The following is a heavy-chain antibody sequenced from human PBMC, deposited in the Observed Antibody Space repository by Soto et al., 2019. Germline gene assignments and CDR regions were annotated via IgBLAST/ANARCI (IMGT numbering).Heavy chain of an antibody. V-gene: IGHV4-59*08. CDR2: IYYSGST. CDR1: GGSISSYY. CDR3: ARRPYYGAYVFDL. J-gene: IGHJ2*01. D-gene: IGHD4-17*01. Sequence: QVQLQESGPGLVKPSETLSLTCTVSGGSISSYYWSWIRQPPGKGLEWIGYIYYSGSTNYNPSLKRRVTISVDTSKNQFSLKLSSVTAADTAVYYCARRPYYGAYVFDLWGRGTLVTVSS.